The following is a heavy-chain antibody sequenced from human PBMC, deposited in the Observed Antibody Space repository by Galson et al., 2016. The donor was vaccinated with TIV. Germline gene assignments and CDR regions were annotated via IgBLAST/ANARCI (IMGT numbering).Heavy chain of an antibody. D-gene: IGHD6-25*01. CDR2: ISVYNGNT. V-gene: IGHV1-18*01. J-gene: IGHJ4*02. CDR3: ARATPSLLAAATMDY. CDR1: GYIFNNFG. Sequence: SVKVSCKASGYIFNNFGVSWVRQAPGQGLEWMAWISVYNGNTNYAQSLQGRVTLTTDTSTSTAYMELMSLRSDDTAVDYCARATPSLLAAATMDYWGQGTLVTVSS.